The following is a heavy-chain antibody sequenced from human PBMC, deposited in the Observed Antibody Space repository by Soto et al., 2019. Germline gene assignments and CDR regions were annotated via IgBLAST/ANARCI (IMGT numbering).Heavy chain of an antibody. V-gene: IGHV1-18*01. CDR2: ISAYNGDT. D-gene: IGHD2-21*01. J-gene: IGHJ4*02. CDR3: ARSGACSKTIPGLFDCF. CDR1: GYTFTSYG. Sequence: ASVRVSCKASGYTFTSYGYAWVRQAPGQGLEWMGWISAYNGDTNYAQKFQDRVTLTRDTSTTTAYRERRNLGPDDTAVCYCARSGACSKTIPGLFDCFWGLGTLGYVSS.